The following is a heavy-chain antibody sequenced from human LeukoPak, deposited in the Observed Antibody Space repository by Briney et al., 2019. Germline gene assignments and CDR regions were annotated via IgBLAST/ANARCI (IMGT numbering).Heavy chain of an antibody. CDR2: ISYDGSNK. CDR1: GFTFSSYA. D-gene: IGHD4-17*01. V-gene: IGHV3-30*04. CDR3: ARVPRGHYSFDY. J-gene: IGHJ4*02. Sequence: PGGSLRLSCAASGFTFSSYAMHWVRQAPGKGLEWVAAISYDGSNKYYADSVKGRFTISRDNSKNTLYLQMNSLRAEDTAVYYCARVPRGHYSFDYWGQGTLVTVSS.